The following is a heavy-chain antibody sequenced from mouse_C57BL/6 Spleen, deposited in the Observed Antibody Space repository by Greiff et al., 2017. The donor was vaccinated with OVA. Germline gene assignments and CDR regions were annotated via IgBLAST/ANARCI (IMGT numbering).Heavy chain of an antibody. D-gene: IGHD2-4*01. Sequence: VQLQQSGPELVKPGASVKIPCKASGYTFTDYNMDWVKQSHGKSLEWIGDINPNNGGTIYNQKFKGKATLTVDKSSSTAYMELRSLTSEDTAVYYCARWGGLRRRVYFDYWGQGTTLTVSS. CDR2: INPNNGGT. CDR3: ARWGGLRRRVYFDY. V-gene: IGHV1-18*01. CDR1: GYTFTDYN. J-gene: IGHJ2*01.